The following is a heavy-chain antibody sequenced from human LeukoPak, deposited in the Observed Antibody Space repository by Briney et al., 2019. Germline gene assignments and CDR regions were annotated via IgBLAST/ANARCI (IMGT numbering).Heavy chain of an antibody. Sequence: GGSLSLSCAASAFTFSSFWMRWVRQAPRKGLEWVANIKQDGSEKDYADYVKGRLTIARNNAKNSLYLQMNRLRAEDTAVYYWARPYVLRFLEWLPFDYWGQGTLVTVSS. CDR1: AFTFSSFW. CDR2: IKQDGSEK. J-gene: IGHJ4*02. D-gene: IGHD3-3*01. V-gene: IGHV3-7*01. CDR3: ARPYVLRFLEWLPFDY.